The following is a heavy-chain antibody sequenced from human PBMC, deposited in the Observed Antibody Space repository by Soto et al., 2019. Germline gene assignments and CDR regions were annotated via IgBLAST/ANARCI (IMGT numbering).Heavy chain of an antibody. V-gene: IGHV1-69*12. CDR2: IIPIFGTA. CDR3: ARDWVGATLGSYYYGMDV. J-gene: IGHJ6*02. Sequence: QVQLVQSGAEVKKPGSSVKVSCKASGGTFSSYAISWVRQAPGQGLEWMGGIIPIFGTANYAQKFQGRVTITADESTSTAYMELSSLRSEDTAVYYCARDWVGATLGSYYYGMDVWGQGTTVTVSS. CDR1: GGTFSSYA. D-gene: IGHD1-26*01.